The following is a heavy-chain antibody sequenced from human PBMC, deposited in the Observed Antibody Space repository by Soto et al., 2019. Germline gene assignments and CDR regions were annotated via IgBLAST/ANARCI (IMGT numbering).Heavy chain of an antibody. CDR2: IYYSGST. Sequence: SETLCHTCAVCDGVIRSDYWSWIRQPPGKGLEWIGYIYYSGSTNYNPSLKSRVTISVDTSKNQFSLKLSSVTAADTAVYYCARSDGRYWGQGTLVTVSS. CDR1: DGVIRSDY. J-gene: IGHJ4*02. CDR3: ARSDGRY. V-gene: IGHV4-59*01.